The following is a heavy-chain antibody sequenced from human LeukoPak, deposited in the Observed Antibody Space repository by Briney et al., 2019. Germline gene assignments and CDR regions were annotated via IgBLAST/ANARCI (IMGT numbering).Heavy chain of an antibody. CDR3: ARGVCSSTSCYTYYYYGMDV. CDR1: GGSFSGYY. CDR2: INHSGST. J-gene: IGHJ6*02. V-gene: IGHV4-34*01. D-gene: IGHD2-2*02. Sequence: SETLSLTCAVYGGSFSGYYWSRIRQPPGKGLEWIGEINHSGSTNYNPYLKSRVTISVDTSKNQFSLKLSSVTAADTAVYYCARGVCSSTSCYTYYYYGMDVWGQGTTVTVSS.